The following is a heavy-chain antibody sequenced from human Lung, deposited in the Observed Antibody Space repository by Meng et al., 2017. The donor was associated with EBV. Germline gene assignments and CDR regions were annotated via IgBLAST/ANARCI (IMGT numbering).Heavy chain of an antibody. V-gene: IGHV4-4*02. CDR3: ARGIYYYESYGYYPNYFDY. Sequence: QRRAPRPELSKLAPTPSLTSPVSGVYSDSRNCWRWVRPPPGKRLDVSVEMYHSGSTNYIPSLKSRVTISVDKSKNQLSLNLTSVTAADTAVYYCARGIYYYESYGYYPNYFDYWGQGTLVTVSS. CDR2: MYHSGST. CDR1: GVYSDSRNC. D-gene: IGHD3-22*01. J-gene: IGHJ4*02.